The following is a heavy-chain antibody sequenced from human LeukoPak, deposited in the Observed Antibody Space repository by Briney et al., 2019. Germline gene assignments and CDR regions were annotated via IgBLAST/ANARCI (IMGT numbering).Heavy chain of an antibody. V-gene: IGHV3-48*04. CDR3: ARNLPAADY. CDR1: GSTFSSHT. Sequence: PGGSLRLSCAASGSTFSSHTMNWVRRAPGKGLEWISYISNTGSVIYYADSVKGRFTISRDNAKNSLYLQMNSLRAEDTAVYYCARNLPAADYWGQGTLVTVSS. J-gene: IGHJ4*02. CDR2: ISNTGSVI. D-gene: IGHD2-2*01.